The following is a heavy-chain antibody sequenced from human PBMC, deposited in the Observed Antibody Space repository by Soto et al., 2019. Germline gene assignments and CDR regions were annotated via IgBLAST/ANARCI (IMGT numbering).Heavy chain of an antibody. Sequence: QVQLVQSGAEVKKPGASVKVSCKASGYTFTSYDINWVRQATGQGLEWMVWMNPNSGNTGYAQKFQGRVNMTRNTSISTAYMELSSLRSEDTAVYYCASGSWDSSGWSFVYWGQGTLVTVSS. J-gene: IGHJ4*02. CDR1: GYTFTSYD. V-gene: IGHV1-8*01. CDR2: MNPNSGNT. D-gene: IGHD6-19*01. CDR3: ASGSWDSSGWSFVY.